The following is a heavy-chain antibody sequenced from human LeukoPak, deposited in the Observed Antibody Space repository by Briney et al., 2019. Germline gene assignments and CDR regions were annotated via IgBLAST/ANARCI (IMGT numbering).Heavy chain of an antibody. CDR2: ISYDGSNY. Sequence: GGSLRLSCAASGFTFSRSWMTWVRQAPGKGLEWVAVISYDGSNYYYGDSVRGRFTISRDTSKNTLYLQMHSLRAEDTALYYCARDFGGGTVTTNFDYWGQGTLVTVSS. J-gene: IGHJ4*02. V-gene: IGHV3-30*03. CDR1: GFTFSRSW. D-gene: IGHD3-16*01. CDR3: ARDFGGGTVTTNFDY.